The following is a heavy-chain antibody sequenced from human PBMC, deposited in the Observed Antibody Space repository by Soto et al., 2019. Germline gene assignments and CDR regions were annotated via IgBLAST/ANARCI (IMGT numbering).Heavy chain of an antibody. D-gene: IGHD3-10*01. J-gene: IGHJ5*02. CDR3: SRDGDDAMVRAIDWNNPGFDP. V-gene: IGHV3-21*01. Sequence: PGGSLRLSCAASGFTFSSYSMNWVRQAPGKGLEWVSSISSSSSYIYYADSVKGRFTISRDNAKNSLYLQMNSLRAEDTAVYYCSRDGDDAMVRAIDWNNPGFDPWGQGTLVTVSS. CDR1: GFTFSSYS. CDR2: ISSSSSYI.